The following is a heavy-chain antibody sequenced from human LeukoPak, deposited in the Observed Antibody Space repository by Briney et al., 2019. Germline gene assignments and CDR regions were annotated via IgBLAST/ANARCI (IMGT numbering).Heavy chain of an antibody. CDR2: IYTSGST. D-gene: IGHD2-8*01. Sequence: PSETLSLTCTVSGGSISGYFWTWIRQPAGKGLEWIGRIYTSGSTNYNPSLKSRVTMSVDTSKNQFSLRLNSVTAADTAVYYCARVKVDGPYFDCWGQGTLVTVSS. V-gene: IGHV4-4*07. CDR1: GGSISGYF. CDR3: ARVKVDGPYFDC. J-gene: IGHJ4*02.